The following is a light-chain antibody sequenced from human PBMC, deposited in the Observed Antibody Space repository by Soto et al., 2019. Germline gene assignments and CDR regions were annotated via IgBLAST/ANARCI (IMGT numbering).Light chain of an antibody. CDR2: QDS. J-gene: IGLJ1*01. V-gene: IGLV3-1*01. Sequence: SYELTQTPSVSVSPGQTASIACSGDKLGDKYACWYQQKPGQSPVLVIYQDSKRPSGIPERFSGSNSGNTATLTISGTQGMDEADYYCQAWDSSTGLVFGTGTKVTVL. CDR1: KLGDKY. CDR3: QAWDSSTGLV.